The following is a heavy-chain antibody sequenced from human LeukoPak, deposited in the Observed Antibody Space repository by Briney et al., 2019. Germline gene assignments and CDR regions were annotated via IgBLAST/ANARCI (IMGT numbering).Heavy chain of an antibody. Sequence: ASVKVSCKASGYTFTSYDINWVRQATGQGLEWIGWMNPNSGDTGYAQKFQGRVTMTTDTSISTAYMELSSPTSEDTAVYYCARDFGGNSGWFDPWGQRTLVTVSS. CDR2: MNPNSGDT. D-gene: IGHD4-23*01. CDR3: ARDFGGNSGWFDP. V-gene: IGHV1-8*02. J-gene: IGHJ5*02. CDR1: GYTFTSYD.